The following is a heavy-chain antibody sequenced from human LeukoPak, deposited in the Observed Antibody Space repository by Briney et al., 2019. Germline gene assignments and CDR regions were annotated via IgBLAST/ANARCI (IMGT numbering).Heavy chain of an antibody. CDR1: GGSISSGDYY. CDR2: IYYSGST. D-gene: IGHD1-7*01. Sequence: SQTLSLTCTVSGGSISSGDYYWSWIRQPPGKGLEWIGYIYYSGSTYYNPSLKSRVTISVDTSKNQFSLKLSSVTVADTAVYYCARVEAMELFDYWGQGTLVTVSS. V-gene: IGHV4-30-4*01. J-gene: IGHJ4*02. CDR3: ARVEAMELFDY.